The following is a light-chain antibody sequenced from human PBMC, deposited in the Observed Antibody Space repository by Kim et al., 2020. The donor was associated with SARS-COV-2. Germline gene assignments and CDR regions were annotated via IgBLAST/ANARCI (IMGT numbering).Light chain of an antibody. CDR3: QQRDSWPLT. CDR2: DAT. J-gene: IGKJ4*01. V-gene: IGKV3-11*01. Sequence: LSPGERATLSCRSSQSISSFLAWYQQKPGQAPRLLIHDATTRATGIPARFSGSGSGTDFTLTISSLEPEDFAVYYCQQRDSWPLTFGGGTKVDIK. CDR1: QSISSF.